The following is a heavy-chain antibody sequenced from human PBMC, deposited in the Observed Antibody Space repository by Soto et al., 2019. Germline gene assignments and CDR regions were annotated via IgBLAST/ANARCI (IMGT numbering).Heavy chain of an antibody. J-gene: IGHJ4*02. Sequence: GGSLRLSCAASGFTFSSYAMSWVRQAPGKGLEWVSAISGSGVSTYYADSVKGRFTISRDNSKNTLYLQMNSLRAEDTAVYFCAKSPGMYYYDSSGYYHYDYWGQGTLVTVSS. D-gene: IGHD3-22*01. CDR2: ISGSGVST. CDR3: AKSPGMYYYDSSGYYHYDY. V-gene: IGHV3-23*01. CDR1: GFTFSSYA.